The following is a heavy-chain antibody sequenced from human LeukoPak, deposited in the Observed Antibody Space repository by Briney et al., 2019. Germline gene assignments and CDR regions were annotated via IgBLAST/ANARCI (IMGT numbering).Heavy chain of an antibody. CDR2: IYYSGST. Sequence: PSETLSLTCTVSGGSISSYYWTWIRQPPGKRLEWIGYIYYSGSTDYNPSLKSRVTISVDTSKNRFSLKLRSVTAADTAVYYCARDTYASGSSRDAFDIWGQGTMVTVSS. CDR1: GGSISSYY. D-gene: IGHD1-26*01. CDR3: ARDTYASGSSRDAFDI. J-gene: IGHJ3*02. V-gene: IGHV4-59*01.